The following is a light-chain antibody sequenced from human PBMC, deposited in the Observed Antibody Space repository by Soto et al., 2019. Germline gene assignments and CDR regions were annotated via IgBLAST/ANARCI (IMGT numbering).Light chain of an antibody. CDR1: QTLLYSSHNKTF. V-gene: IGKV4-1*01. CDR2: WAS. J-gene: IGKJ4*01. CDR3: QQYYSTPLT. Sequence: DLVLTPSPDSLAVSLGASATIYCKSRQTLLYSSHNKTFLAWYQQKPGQPPKLLVHWASTRESGVPDRFSGSGSETDFTLTISSLQAADVALYYCQQYYSTPLTFGGGTKVDNK.